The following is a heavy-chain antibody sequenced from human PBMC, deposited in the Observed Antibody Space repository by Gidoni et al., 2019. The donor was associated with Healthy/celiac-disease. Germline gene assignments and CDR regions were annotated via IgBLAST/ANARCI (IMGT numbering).Heavy chain of an antibody. CDR3: ARLKPSDGSFDI. Sequence: QVQLQESSPGLVKPSETLSLTCTVSGGSISGYFWSWVRQPPGEAPQYFGYIYYSGSTSYNPSLKSRLTISVDTSKNPFSLRLTSVTAADTAVYYCARLKPSDGSFDIWGQGTMVTVSS. J-gene: IGHJ3*02. D-gene: IGHD4-17*01. V-gene: IGHV4-59*08. CDR2: IYYSGST. CDR1: GGSISGYF.